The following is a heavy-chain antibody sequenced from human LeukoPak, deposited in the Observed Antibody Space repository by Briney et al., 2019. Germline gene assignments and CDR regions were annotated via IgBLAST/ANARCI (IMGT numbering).Heavy chain of an antibody. CDR2: IYPDESNI. CDR1: GYSFATYW. Sequence: GESLKISCKGSGYSFATYWIAWVRQLPGKGLEWMGIIYPDESNIRYSPSFQGQVTISADKSISTAYLQWSSLKASDTAIYYCARPPSRGYSSSFEYWGQGTLVTVSS. J-gene: IGHJ4*02. V-gene: IGHV5-51*01. D-gene: IGHD2-2*03. CDR3: ARPPSRGYSSSFEY.